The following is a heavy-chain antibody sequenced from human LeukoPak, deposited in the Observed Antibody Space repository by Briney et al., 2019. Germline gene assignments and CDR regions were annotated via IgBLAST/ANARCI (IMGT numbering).Heavy chain of an antibody. V-gene: IGHV4-4*07. D-gene: IGHD4-17*01. CDR2: IYTSGST. CDR3: ARGIDYGQSYYFVY. J-gene: IGHJ4*02. Sequence: RPSETLSLTCTVSGGSISSYYWSWIRQPAGKGLEWIGRIYTSGSTNYNPSLKSRVTMSVDTSKNQFSLKLSSVTAADTAVYYCARGIDYGQSYYFVYWGQGTLVTVSS. CDR1: GGSISSYY.